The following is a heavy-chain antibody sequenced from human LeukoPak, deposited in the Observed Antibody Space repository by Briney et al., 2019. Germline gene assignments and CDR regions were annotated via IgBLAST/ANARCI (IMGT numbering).Heavy chain of an antibody. D-gene: IGHD6-13*01. CDR2: INHGGST. CDR3: ARGEQAAAKDEWFDP. J-gene: IGHJ5*02. Sequence: PSETLSLTCAVYGGSFSDYYWNWVRQPPEKGLERIGEINHGGSTNYNSSLKSRVTISVDTSKNQFSLKLSSVTAADTAVYYCARGEQAAAKDEWFDPWGQGTLVTVSS. V-gene: IGHV4-34*01. CDR1: GGSFSDYY.